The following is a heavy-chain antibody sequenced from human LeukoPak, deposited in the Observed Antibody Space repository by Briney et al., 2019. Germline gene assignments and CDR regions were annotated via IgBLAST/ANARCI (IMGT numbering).Heavy chain of an antibody. CDR2: INPNSDGT. CDR3: TGNYYGSGSYADFDY. CDR1: GYTFTGYY. D-gene: IGHD3-10*01. Sequence: ASVKVSCKASGYTFTGYYMHWVRQAPGQGLEWMGWINPNSDGTSSAQKFEGRVTLTRDTSITTAYMELRRLDSDDTAVYYCTGNYYGSGSYADFDYWGQGTLVTVSS. J-gene: IGHJ4*02. V-gene: IGHV1-2*02.